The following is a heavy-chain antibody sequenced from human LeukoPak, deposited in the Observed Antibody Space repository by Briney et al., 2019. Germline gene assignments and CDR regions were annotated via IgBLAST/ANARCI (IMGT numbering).Heavy chain of an antibody. J-gene: IGHJ4*02. CDR2: IWFDGSNK. Sequence: GGSLRLSCAASGFTFSDYGMHWVRQPPGKGLEWEAVIWFDGSNKYYADSVKGRFTVSRDDSKHTVYLQMNSLRAEDTAVYYCARDFDSTGYYPFDLPDYWGQGTLVTVSS. D-gene: IGHD3-22*01. CDR1: GFTFSDYG. V-gene: IGHV3-33*01. CDR3: ARDFDSTGYYPFDLPDY.